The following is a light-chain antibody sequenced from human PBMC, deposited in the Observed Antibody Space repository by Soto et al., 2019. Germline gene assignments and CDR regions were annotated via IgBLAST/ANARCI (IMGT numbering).Light chain of an antibody. Sequence: EIVMTLSPATLSVSPGESATLSCRASQSISGNLAWYQQKPGLAPRLLIYHTSIRATGVTARLTGSGSGTEFSLTIGSLQSEDFAVYYCQRYDNWPGTIGGGTKVDIK. V-gene: IGKV3-15*01. J-gene: IGKJ4*01. CDR3: QRYDNWPGT. CDR2: HTS. CDR1: QSISGN.